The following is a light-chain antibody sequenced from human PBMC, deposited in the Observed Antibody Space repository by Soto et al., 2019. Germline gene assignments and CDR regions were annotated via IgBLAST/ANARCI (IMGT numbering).Light chain of an antibody. V-gene: IGKV1-5*03. CDR2: QTS. J-gene: IGKJ1*01. CDR3: QQCNTYST. CDR1: QSINNW. Sequence: DIQMTQSPSILSASVGDRVTITCRASQSINNWLAWYQQKPGKAPNLLIYQTSNLESGVPSRFSGSGSGTEFTLTISSLQPDDFATYFCQQCNTYSTFGQGTTVEIK.